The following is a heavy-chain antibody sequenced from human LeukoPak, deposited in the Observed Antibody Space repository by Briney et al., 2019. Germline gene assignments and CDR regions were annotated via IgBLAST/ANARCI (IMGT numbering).Heavy chain of an antibody. J-gene: IGHJ4*02. CDR2: FSGSGGNT. CDR1: GFTFSNYA. Sequence: PGGSLRLSCAASGFTFSNYAVSWVRQAPGEGLEWVSAFSGSGGNTYYADSVKGRFTISRDNSKNTLYLQMNSLRAEDTAVYYCAKGGEDSGYNSHFDSWGQGTLVIVSS. D-gene: IGHD5-24*01. CDR3: AKGGEDSGYNSHFDS. V-gene: IGHV3-23*01.